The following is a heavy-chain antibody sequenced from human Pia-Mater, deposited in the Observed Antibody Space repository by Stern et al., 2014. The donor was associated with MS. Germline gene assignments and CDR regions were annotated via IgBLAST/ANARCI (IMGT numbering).Heavy chain of an antibody. Sequence: DQLVESGPGLVKPSGTLSLTCAISGDYINSSNWWSWVRQPPGKGLEWIGAIYHSGSTSYNPSLKSRVTISVDTSKTLFSLNLASGTAADTAVYYCATIGGGDYWGQGILVTVSS. J-gene: IGHJ4*02. CDR2: IYHSGST. D-gene: IGHD3-16*01. CDR1: GDYINSSNW. V-gene: IGHV4-4*02. CDR3: ATIGGGDY.